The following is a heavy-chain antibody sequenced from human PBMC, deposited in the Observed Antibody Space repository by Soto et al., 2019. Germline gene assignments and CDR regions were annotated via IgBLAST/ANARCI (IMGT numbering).Heavy chain of an antibody. D-gene: IGHD4-4*01. V-gene: IGHV4-34*01. CDR3: ARVPRLTTVTWESWFDP. Sequence: PSETLSLTCAVYGGSFSGYYWSWIRQPPGKGLEWIGEINHSGSTNYNPSLKSRVTISVDTSKNQFSLKLSSVTAADTAVYYCARVPRLTTVTWESWFDPRGQGTLVTVSS. CDR2: INHSGST. CDR1: GGSFSGYY. J-gene: IGHJ5*02.